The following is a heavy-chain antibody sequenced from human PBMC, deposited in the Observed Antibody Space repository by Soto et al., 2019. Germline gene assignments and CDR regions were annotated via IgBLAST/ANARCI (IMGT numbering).Heavy chain of an antibody. CDR3: ARGEGLWHGNWFDP. CDR1: GGSISSGGYS. J-gene: IGHJ5*02. V-gene: IGHV4-30-2*01. D-gene: IGHD5-18*01. Sequence: QLQLQESGSGLVKPSQTLSLTCAVSGGSISSGGYSWSWIRQPPGKGLEWIGYIYHSGSTYYNPSHKSRVTISVDRSKNQFSLKLSSVTAAATAVYYCARGEGLWHGNWFDPWGQGTLVTVSS. CDR2: IYHSGST.